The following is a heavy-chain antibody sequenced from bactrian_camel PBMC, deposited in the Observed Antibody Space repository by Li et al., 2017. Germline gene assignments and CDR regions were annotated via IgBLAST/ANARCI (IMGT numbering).Heavy chain of an antibody. CDR3: AADELCQLVSPLSGQYYKD. D-gene: IGHD4*01. V-gene: IGHV3-3*01. CDR1: GYTYSRNC. Sequence: HVQLVESGGGSVQAGGSLRLSCAASGYTYSRNCMGWFRQAPGKEREGVAMIYMIGGSTYYADSVEGRFTISYDNAKNTLYLQMNSMKPEDTAMYYCAADELCQLVSPLSGQYYKDWGQGTQVTVS. J-gene: IGHJ4*01. CDR2: IYMIGGST.